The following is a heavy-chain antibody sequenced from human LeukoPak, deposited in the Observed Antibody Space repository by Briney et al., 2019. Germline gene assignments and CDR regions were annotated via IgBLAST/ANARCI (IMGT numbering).Heavy chain of an antibody. V-gene: IGHV4-39*01. CDR2: IYYSGST. J-gene: IGHJ3*02. D-gene: IGHD3-22*01. CDR3: ARYPTSYDSSGYPYAFDI. CDR1: GGSISSSSYY. Sequence: PSETLSLTCTVSGGSISSSSYYWGWIRQPPGKGLEWIGSIYYSGSTYYNPSLKSRVTISVDTSKNQFSLKLSSVTAADTAVYYCARYPTSYDSSGYPYAFDIWGQGTMVTVSS.